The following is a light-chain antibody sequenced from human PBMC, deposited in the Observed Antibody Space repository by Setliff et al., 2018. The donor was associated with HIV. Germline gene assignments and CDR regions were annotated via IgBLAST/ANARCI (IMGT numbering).Light chain of an antibody. CDR1: SSDVGGYNL. V-gene: IGLV2-23*02. J-gene: IGLJ1*01. CDR3: CSYAGDSTYV. Sequence: QSALSQPASVSGSPGQSITISCTGTSSDVGGYNLVSWYQQHPGKAPKLMIYEVSRRPSGVSNRFSGSKSGNTASLTISGLQAEDEADYYCCSYAGDSTYVFGPGTKATVL. CDR2: EVS.